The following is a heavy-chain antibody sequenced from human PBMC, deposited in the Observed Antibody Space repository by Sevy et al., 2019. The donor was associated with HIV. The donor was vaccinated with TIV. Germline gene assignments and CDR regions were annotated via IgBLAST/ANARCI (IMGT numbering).Heavy chain of an antibody. D-gene: IGHD3-3*01. J-gene: IGHJ6*02. Sequence: SETLSLTCAVSGGSISSSNWWSWVRQPPGKGLQWIGEIYQSGSTNYNPSLKSRVTVSVDKSKNQFSLKLSSVTAADTAVYYCARKGREWLGPRNYYGMDVWGQGTTVTVSS. CDR2: IYQSGST. V-gene: IGHV4-4*02. CDR1: GGSISSSNW. CDR3: ARKGREWLGPRNYYGMDV.